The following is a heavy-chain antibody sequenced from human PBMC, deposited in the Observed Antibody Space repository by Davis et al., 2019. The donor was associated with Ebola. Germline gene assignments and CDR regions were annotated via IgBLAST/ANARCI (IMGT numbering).Heavy chain of an antibody. CDR2: INSDGSST. Sequence: GESLKISCAASGFTFSSYWMHWVRQVPGKGLVWVSRINSDGSSTSYADSVKGRFTISRDNAKNTLYLQMNSLRAEDTAVYYCAREGYCSGGSCYFLDYWGQGTLVTVSS. CDR3: AREGYCSGGSCYFLDY. CDR1: GFTFSSYW. V-gene: IGHV3-74*01. D-gene: IGHD2-15*01. J-gene: IGHJ4*02.